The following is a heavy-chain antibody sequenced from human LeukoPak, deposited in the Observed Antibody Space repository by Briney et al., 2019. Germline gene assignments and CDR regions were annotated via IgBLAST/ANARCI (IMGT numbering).Heavy chain of an antibody. CDR1: GASISSYF. D-gene: IGHD2/OR15-2a*01. Sequence: SEPLSLTCTVSGASISSYFWSWIRQPPGKGLEWFGYISYSGSTNYNPSLKSRVTISVDTSNNHLSLRLRSVTAADTAVYYCARDFVGRKYLGLDVWGHGTTVTVSS. CDR3: ARDFVGRKYLGLDV. CDR2: ISYSGST. J-gene: IGHJ6*02. V-gene: IGHV4-59*01.